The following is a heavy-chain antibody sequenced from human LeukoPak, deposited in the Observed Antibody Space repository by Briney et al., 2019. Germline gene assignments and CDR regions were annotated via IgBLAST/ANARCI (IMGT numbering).Heavy chain of an antibody. V-gene: IGHV3-7*01. J-gene: IGHJ2*01. D-gene: IGHD3-16*01. Sequence: PGGSLRLSCAASGFTFSSYWMSWVRQAPGKGLEWVANIKQDGSEKYYVDSVKGRFTISRDNAKNSLYLQMNSLRAEDTAVYYCARGHYDYASQRYFDLWGRGTLVTVSS. CDR3: ARGHYDYASQRYFDL. CDR2: IKQDGSEK. CDR1: GFTFSSYW.